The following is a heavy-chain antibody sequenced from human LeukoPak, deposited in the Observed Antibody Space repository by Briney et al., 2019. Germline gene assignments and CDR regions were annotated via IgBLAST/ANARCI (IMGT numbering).Heavy chain of an antibody. CDR1: GFTFSSYA. V-gene: IGHV3-23*01. J-gene: IGHJ4*02. CDR2: ISGSGGSA. D-gene: IGHD7-27*01. CDR3: AKEHPLTGQFDY. Sequence: GGSLRLSCAASGFTFSSYAMSWVRQAPGKGLGWVSAISGSGGSAYYADSVKGRFTISRDNSKTTLYLQMSSLRAEDTAVYYCAKEHPLTGQFDYWGQGTLVTVSS.